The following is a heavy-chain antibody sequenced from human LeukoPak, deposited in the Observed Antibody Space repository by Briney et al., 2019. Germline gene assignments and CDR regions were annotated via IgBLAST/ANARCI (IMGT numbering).Heavy chain of an antibody. V-gene: IGHV3-7*01. CDR2: MNEDGSDK. D-gene: IGHD1-1*01. Sequence: PGGSLRHSCAASGFTLSDYWMSWVRQAPGKGLEWVANMNEDGSDKNYVDSVKGRFTISRDDATNSLHLQMNSLSPEDTAVYYCARESTEERPGCWGQGTLVTVSS. CDR1: GFTLSDYW. CDR3: ARESTEERPGC. J-gene: IGHJ4*02.